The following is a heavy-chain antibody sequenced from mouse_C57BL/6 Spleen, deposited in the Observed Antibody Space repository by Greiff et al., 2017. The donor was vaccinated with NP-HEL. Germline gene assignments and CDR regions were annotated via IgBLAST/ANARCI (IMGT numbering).Heavy chain of an antibody. CDR3: ARPTQASSY. CDR2: IYPGDGDT. CDR1: GYAFSSSW. Sequence: VQLQQSGPELVKPGASVKISCKASGYAFSSSWMNWVKQRPGKGLEWIGRIYPGDGDTNYNGKFKGKATLTADKSSSTAYMQLSSLTSEDSAVYFCARPTQASSYWGQGTLVTVSA. J-gene: IGHJ3*01. D-gene: IGHD3-2*02. V-gene: IGHV1-82*01.